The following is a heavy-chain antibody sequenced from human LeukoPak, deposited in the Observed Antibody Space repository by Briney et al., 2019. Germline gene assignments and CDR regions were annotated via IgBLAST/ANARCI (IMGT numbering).Heavy chain of an antibody. CDR2: IIPIFGTA. Sequence: ASVKVSCKASGGTFSSYATSWVRQAPGQGLEWMGGIIPIFGTANYAQKFQGRVTITADESTSTAYMELSSLRSEDTAVYYCARVSLGNEPGSPQNYYYYGMDVWGQGTTVTVSS. J-gene: IGHJ6*02. CDR3: ARVSLGNEPGSPQNYYYYGMDV. CDR1: GGTFSSYA. V-gene: IGHV1-69*13.